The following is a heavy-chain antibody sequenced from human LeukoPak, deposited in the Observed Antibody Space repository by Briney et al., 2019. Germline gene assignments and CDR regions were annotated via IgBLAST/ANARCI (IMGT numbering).Heavy chain of an antibody. CDR3: ATCPRYSSGWYGGFDP. V-gene: IGHV1-8*01. J-gene: IGHJ5*02. CDR2: MNPNGGNT. D-gene: IGHD6-19*01. Sequence: ASVKVSCKASGYTFTSYDINWVRQATGQGLEWMGWMNPNGGNTGYAQKFQGRVTMTRDTSISTAYMELSRLRSDDTAVYYCATCPRYSSGWYGGFDPWGQGTLVTVSS. CDR1: GYTFTSYD.